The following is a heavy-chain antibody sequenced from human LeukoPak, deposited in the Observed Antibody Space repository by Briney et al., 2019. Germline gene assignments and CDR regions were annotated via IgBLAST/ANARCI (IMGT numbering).Heavy chain of an antibody. CDR3: TRRTDSRYFFDF. Sequence: GESLKISCQGSGYSFTTYWIAWVRQMPGKGLEWMGIIYPGDSDTRYSPSFRGQVTISADKSLSTAYLQWSSLKASDTAMYYYTRRTDSRYFFDFWGQGTLVTVSS. D-gene: IGHD6-13*01. CDR2: IYPGDSDT. CDR1: GYSFTTYW. V-gene: IGHV5-51*01. J-gene: IGHJ4*02.